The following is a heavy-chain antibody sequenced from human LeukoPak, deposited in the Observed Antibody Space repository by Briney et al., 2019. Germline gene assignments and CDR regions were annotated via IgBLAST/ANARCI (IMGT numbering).Heavy chain of an antibody. CDR2: ISGSGGNT. CDR1: GSTFSSYA. Sequence: PGGSLRLSCAASGSTFSSYAMSWVRQAPGKGLDWVSAISGSGGNTYYADSVKGRFTISRDNSKNTLYLQMNSLRAEDTAVYYCAKDQYGGNPQYYFDYWGQGTLVTVSS. V-gene: IGHV3-23*01. CDR3: AKDQYGGNPQYYFDY. D-gene: IGHD4-23*01. J-gene: IGHJ4*02.